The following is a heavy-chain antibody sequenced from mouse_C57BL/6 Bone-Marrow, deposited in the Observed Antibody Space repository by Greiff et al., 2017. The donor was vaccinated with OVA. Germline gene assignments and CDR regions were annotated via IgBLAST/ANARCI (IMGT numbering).Heavy chain of an antibody. CDR1: GFNFKDYY. D-gene: IGHD2-2*01. J-gene: IGHJ4*01. V-gene: IGHV14-2*01. CDR2: IDPEDGET. Sequence: VQLKESGAELVKPGASVKFSCTASGFNFKDYYMPWVKQRTEQGLEWIGRIDPEDGETKYATTFPGKATLTADTSSNTAYLQLSSLTTEDTAVYYCARGRGYGGYAMDYWGQGTSVTVSS. CDR3: ARGRGYGGYAMDY.